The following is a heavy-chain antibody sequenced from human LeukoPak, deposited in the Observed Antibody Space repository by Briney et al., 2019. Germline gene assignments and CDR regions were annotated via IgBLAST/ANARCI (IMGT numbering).Heavy chain of an antibody. CDR3: AKGVDVFYYFDY. V-gene: IGHV3-23*01. J-gene: IGHJ4*02. CDR1: GFTVSSYE. D-gene: IGHD5/OR15-5a*01. CDR2: ISGSGGII. Sequence: GGSLRLSCAASGFTVSSYEMNWVRQAPGKGLEWVSAISGSGGIIYYADSVKGRFTISRDNSKKTLHLQMNSLRAEDTAVYYCAKGVDVFYYFDYWGQGTLVTVSS.